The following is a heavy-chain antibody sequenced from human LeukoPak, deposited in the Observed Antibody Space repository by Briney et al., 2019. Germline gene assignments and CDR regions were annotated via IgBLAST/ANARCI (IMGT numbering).Heavy chain of an antibody. CDR3: ARFITMVRGVPRGFDY. CDR1: GGSISSYY. CDR2: IYYSGST. V-gene: IGHV4-59*12. Sequence: SETLSLTCTVSGGSISSYYWSWIRQPPGKGLEWIGYIYYSGSTNYNPSLKSRVTISVDTSKNQFSLKLSSVTAADTAVYYCARFITMVRGVPRGFDYWGQGTLVTVSS. J-gene: IGHJ4*02. D-gene: IGHD3-10*01.